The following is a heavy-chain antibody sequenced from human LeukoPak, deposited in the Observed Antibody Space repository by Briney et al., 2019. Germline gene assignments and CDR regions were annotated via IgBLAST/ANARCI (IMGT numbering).Heavy chain of an antibody. V-gene: IGHV3-30-3*01. Sequence: GGSLRLSCSASGFAFSSNAMHWVRQAPGKGLEWVAVISYDGSKTYYADSVKDRFTISRDNSKSTLYLQMNSLGAEDTAVYYCAGYSSSWSSFDYWGQGTLVTVSS. CDR3: AGYSSSWSSFDY. CDR2: ISYDGSKT. D-gene: IGHD6-13*01. CDR1: GFAFSSNA. J-gene: IGHJ4*02.